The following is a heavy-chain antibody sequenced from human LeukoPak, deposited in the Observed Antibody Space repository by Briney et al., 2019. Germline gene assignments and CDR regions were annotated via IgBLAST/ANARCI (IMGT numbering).Heavy chain of an antibody. D-gene: IGHD5-12*01. Sequence: GESLKISCKGSGYSFTSYWIGWVRQRPGKGLEWMGIIYPSGSDTRYSPSFQGQVTISADKSINTAYLQWSSLKASDTAMYCCARSGYSGYEGDYWGQGTLVTVSS. CDR3: ARSGYSGYEGDY. J-gene: IGHJ4*02. CDR2: IYPSGSDT. V-gene: IGHV5-51*01. CDR1: GYSFTSYW.